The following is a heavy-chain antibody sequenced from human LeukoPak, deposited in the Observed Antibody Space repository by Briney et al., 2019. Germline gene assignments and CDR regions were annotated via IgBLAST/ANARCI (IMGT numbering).Heavy chain of an antibody. V-gene: IGHV3-15*01. CDR2: IKSNTDGGTV. CDR1: GFTFSNAW. CDR3: TTYSSRWFYLDY. D-gene: IGHD6-13*01. Sequence: KPGGSLRLSCAVSGFTFSNAWMSWVRQAPGKGLEWVGRIKSNTDGGTVEYASPVKARFTISRDDSKNTLYLQMTSLKTEDTAMYYCTTYSSRWFYLDYWGQGSLVTVSS. J-gene: IGHJ4*02.